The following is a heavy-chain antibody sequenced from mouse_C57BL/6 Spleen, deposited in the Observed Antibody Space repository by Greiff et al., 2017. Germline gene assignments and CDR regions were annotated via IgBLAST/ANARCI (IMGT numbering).Heavy chain of an antibody. CDR1: GFTFSDYG. Sequence: EVMLVESGGGLVKPGGSLKLSCAASGFTFSDYGMHWVRQAPEKGLEWVAYISSGSSTIYYADTVKGRVTISRDNAKNTLFLQMTSLRSEDTAMYYCAREYLTGFYAMDYWGQGTSVTVSS. CDR3: AREYLTGFYAMDY. V-gene: IGHV5-17*01. J-gene: IGHJ4*01. CDR2: ISSGSSTI. D-gene: IGHD4-1*01.